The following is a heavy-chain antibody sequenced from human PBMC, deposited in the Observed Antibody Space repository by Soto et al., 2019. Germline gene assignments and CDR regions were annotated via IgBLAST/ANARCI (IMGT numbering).Heavy chain of an antibody. CDR3: IWESKFYSSWQ. CDR2: IWYDGSNK. V-gene: IGHV3-33*01. CDR1: GFTFSSYG. J-gene: IGHJ4*02. Sequence: GGSLRLSCAASGFTFSSYGMHWVRQAPGKGLEWVAVIWYDGSNKYYADSVKGRFTISRDNSKNTMYLQMNSLKTDDTAVYFCIWESKFYSSWQWGRGTLVTVSS. D-gene: IGHD5-12*01.